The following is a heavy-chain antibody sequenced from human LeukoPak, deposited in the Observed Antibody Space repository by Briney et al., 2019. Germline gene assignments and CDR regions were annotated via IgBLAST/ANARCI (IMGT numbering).Heavy chain of an antibody. D-gene: IGHD6-19*01. CDR3: ARDWDYSSGWYPSDP. CDR1: GFTFSSYG. CDR2: ISSSSSYI. Sequence: GRSLRLSCAASGFTFSSYGMHWVRQAPGKGLEWVSSISSSSSYIYYADSVKGRFTISRDNAKNSLYLQMNSLRAEDTAVYYCARDWDYSSGWYPSDPWGQGTLVTVSS. J-gene: IGHJ4*02. V-gene: IGHV3-21*01.